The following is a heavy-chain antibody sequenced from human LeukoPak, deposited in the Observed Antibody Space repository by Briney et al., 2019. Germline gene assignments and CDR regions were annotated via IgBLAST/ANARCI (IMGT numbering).Heavy chain of an antibody. CDR1: GFTFDDFG. V-gene: IGHV3-20*04. CDR3: ARGPAPPFQYYGMDV. J-gene: IGHJ6*02. CDR2: INWNGGST. Sequence: GGSLRLSCAASGFTFDDFGMNWVRQVPGKGLEWVSGINWNGGSTGYADSVKGRFTISRDNAKNFLHLQMHSPRAEDTALYYCARGPAPPFQYYGMDVWGQGTTVTVSS.